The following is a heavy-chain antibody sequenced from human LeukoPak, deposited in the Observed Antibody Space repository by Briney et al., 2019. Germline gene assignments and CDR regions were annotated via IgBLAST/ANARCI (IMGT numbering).Heavy chain of an antibody. CDR1: GYTFSNSG. CDR3: ARDPGYGVVGRHDF. D-gene: IGHD2-21*01. V-gene: IGHV1-18*01. Sequence: ASVKVSCKASGYTFSNSGISWVRQAPGQGLEWMGWNSGYNGNTNYAQKFQGRVTMTIDTATTTAYMELRSLRPDDTAVYYCARDPGYGVVGRHDFWGQGTLLTVSS. CDR2: NSGYNGNT. J-gene: IGHJ4*02.